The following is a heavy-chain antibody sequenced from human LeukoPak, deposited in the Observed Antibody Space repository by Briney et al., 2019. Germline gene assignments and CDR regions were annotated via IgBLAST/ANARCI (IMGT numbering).Heavy chain of an antibody. Sequence: RSLRLSCAASGFTFSSYGMHWVRQAPGKGLEWVAVISYDGSNKYYADSVKGRFTISRDNSKNTLYLQMNSLRAEDTAVYYCAMWELGYWGQGTVVSVS. CDR3: AMWELGY. CDR1: GFTFSSYG. V-gene: IGHV3-30*03. CDR2: ISYDGSNK. D-gene: IGHD1-26*01. J-gene: IGHJ4*02.